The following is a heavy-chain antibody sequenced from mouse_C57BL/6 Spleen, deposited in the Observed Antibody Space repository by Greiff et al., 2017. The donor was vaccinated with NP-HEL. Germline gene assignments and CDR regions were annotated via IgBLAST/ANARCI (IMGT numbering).Heavy chain of an antibody. CDR3: ARNHGSSYYAMDY. J-gene: IGHJ4*01. CDR1: GYTFTSYW. CDR2: IDPSDSYT. Sequence: QVQLQQPGAELVMPGASVKLSCKASGYTFTSYWMHWVKQRPGQGLEWIGEIDPSDSYTNYNQKFKGKSTLTVDKSSSTAYMPLSSLTSEDSAVYYCARNHGSSYYAMDYWGQGTSVTVSS. D-gene: IGHD1-1*01. V-gene: IGHV1-69*01.